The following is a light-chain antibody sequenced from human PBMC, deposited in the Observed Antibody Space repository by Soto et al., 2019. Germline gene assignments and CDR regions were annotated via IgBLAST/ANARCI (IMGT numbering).Light chain of an antibody. J-gene: IGKJ1*01. Sequence: ETVLTQSPGTLSLPPGERATLSCRASQSVNNNYLAWYQQKPGQAPRLLIYGASSRATGISDRFSGSGSGTDFTLTISRLEPEDFAVYYCQQYGRSPRTFGRGTKVEIK. CDR3: QQYGRSPRT. CDR2: GAS. CDR1: QSVNNNY. V-gene: IGKV3-20*01.